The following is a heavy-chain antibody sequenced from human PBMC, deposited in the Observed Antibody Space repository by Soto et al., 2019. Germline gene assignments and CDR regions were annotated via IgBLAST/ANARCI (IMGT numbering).Heavy chain of an antibody. Sequence: ASVKVSCKTSGYTFTSYFMHWVRQAPGQGLEWMAIINPTGGSTSYAQKFQGRVTTTRDTSTSTVYMEVSSLRSEDTAVYYCARFKASCTHGVCQAPNWFDPWGQGTQVTVSS. CDR2: INPTGGST. CDR1: GYTFTSYF. V-gene: IGHV1-46*01. J-gene: IGHJ5*02. D-gene: IGHD2-8*01. CDR3: ARFKASCTHGVCQAPNWFDP.